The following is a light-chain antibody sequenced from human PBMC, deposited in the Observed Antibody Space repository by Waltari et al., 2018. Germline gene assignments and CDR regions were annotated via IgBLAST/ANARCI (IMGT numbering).Light chain of an antibody. CDR3: QQYDSFPLT. CDR2: KAS. CDR1: QTISTW. Sequence: DIQMTQSPSSLSASVGDRVTITCRASQTISTWLAWYQQRAGKGPKLLIYKASTLHRGAPSRFSGSGSGTEFTLTINSLQPDDFATYYCQQYDSFPLTFGGGTKVEIK. J-gene: IGKJ4*01. V-gene: IGKV1-5*03.